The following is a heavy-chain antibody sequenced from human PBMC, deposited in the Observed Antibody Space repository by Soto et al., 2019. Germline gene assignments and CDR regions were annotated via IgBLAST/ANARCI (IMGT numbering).Heavy chain of an antibody. J-gene: IGHJ4*02. CDR3: AYSSGTLQPLFSYYFDY. CDR2: LIPIFGTA. CDR1: GGTFSSYA. V-gene: IGHV1-69*01. Sequence: QVQLVQSGAEVKKPGSSVKVSCKASGGTFSSYAISWVRQAPGQGLEWMGGLIPIFGTANYAQKFQGRVTTTADESASTAYMELSSLRAEDTAVSYCAYSSGTLQPLFSYYFDYWGEGALVTVSA. D-gene: IGHD5-18*01.